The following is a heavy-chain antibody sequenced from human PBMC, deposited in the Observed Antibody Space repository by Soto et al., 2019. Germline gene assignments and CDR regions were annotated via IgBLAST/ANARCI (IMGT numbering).Heavy chain of an antibody. Sequence: PSETLSLTCTVSGGSISSGGYYWNWIRQHPGKGLEWIGYIYYSGSTYYNPSLKSRVTISVDTSKNQFSLKLSSVTAADTAVYYCARDPSGIAAEGWFDPWGQGTLVTVPQ. CDR2: IYYSGST. CDR1: GGSISSGGYY. V-gene: IGHV4-31*03. CDR3: ARDPSGIAAEGWFDP. J-gene: IGHJ5*02. D-gene: IGHD6-13*01.